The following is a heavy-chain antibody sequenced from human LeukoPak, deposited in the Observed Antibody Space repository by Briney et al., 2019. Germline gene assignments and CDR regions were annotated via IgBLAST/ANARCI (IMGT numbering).Heavy chain of an antibody. J-gene: IGHJ4*02. CDR3: ARGGKVITIFGVVNIDY. Sequence: PGGSLRLSCAASGFTFSSYSMNWVRQAPGKGLEWVSYISSSSSTIYYADSVKGRFTISRDNAKNSLYLQMNSLRDEDTAVYYCARGGKVITIFGVVNIDYWGQGTLVTVSS. V-gene: IGHV3-48*02. D-gene: IGHD3-3*01. CDR2: ISSSSSTI. CDR1: GFTFSSYS.